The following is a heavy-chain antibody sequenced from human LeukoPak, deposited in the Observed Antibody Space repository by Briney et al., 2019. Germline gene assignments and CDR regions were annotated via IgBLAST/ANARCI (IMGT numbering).Heavy chain of an antibody. D-gene: IGHD1-26*01. CDR3: ARRVGHNNLHFDY. CDR1: GLTFSSHA. CDR2: ISGSGDDT. Sequence: GGSLRLSCAASGLTFSSHAISWVRQAPGKGLEWVSSISGSGDDTYYADPVKGRFTISRDNSKNTVYLQMNSLRAEDTAVYFCARRVGHNNLHFDYWGQGTLVTVSS. J-gene: IGHJ4*02. V-gene: IGHV3-23*01.